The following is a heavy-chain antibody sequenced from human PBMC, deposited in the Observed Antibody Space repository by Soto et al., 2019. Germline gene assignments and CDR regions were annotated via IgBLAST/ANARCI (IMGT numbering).Heavy chain of an antibody. CDR1: GYRFERHW. D-gene: IGHD1-26*01. CDR2: IYPGDSDR. J-gene: IGHJ4*01. V-gene: IGHV5-51*01. CDR3: ARSGGRYPTDH. Sequence: SHTSSYKRPGYRFERHWRGPFPQMPVKGMEWMAIIYPGDSDRRYSPSFQGQVTISADQSISTAYLQWSSLKASDTAMYYCARSGGRYPTDHWGHGTLVTVSP.